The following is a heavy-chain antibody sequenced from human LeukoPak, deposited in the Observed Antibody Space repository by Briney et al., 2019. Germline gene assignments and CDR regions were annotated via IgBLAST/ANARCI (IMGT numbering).Heavy chain of an antibody. Sequence: GGSLRLSCAASGFTFSSYRMNWVRQAPGKGLEGVSSISSSSSYIYYADSVKGRFTISRDNAKNSLYLQMNSLRAEDTAVYYCARFWSGSSGMDVWGQGTTVTVSS. CDR3: ARFWSGSSGMDV. CDR1: GFTFSSYR. D-gene: IGHD3-3*01. J-gene: IGHJ6*02. V-gene: IGHV3-21*01. CDR2: ISSSSSYI.